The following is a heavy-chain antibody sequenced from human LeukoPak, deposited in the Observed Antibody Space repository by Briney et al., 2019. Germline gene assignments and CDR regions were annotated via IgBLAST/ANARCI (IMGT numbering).Heavy chain of an antibody. CDR3: ARDDDTSSHYSLFQY. V-gene: IGHV3-33*08. Sequence: PGGSLRLSCAASGFTFSSYSMNWVRQAPGKGLEWVAVLWAHGRSEYYADSVKGRFTISRDTSTSTVHLQMNSLRAEDTAVYYCARDDDTSSHYSLFQYWGQGTRVTVSS. CDR2: LWAHGRSE. J-gene: IGHJ4*02. CDR1: GFTFSSYS. D-gene: IGHD3-22*01.